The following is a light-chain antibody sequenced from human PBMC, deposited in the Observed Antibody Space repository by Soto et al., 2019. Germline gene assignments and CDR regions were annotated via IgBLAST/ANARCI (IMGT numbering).Light chain of an antibody. J-gene: IGLJ2*01. CDR2: ETT. CDR3: CSNGGTRDFVV. Sequence: QSALTQPASVSGSPGQSITISCTGSNSDVGSYDLVSWYQQHPGEAPKLMIYETTKRPSGISNRFSGSKSGTAASLTISGLQAEDEADYYCCSNGGTRDFVVFGGGTKLTVL. V-gene: IGLV2-23*02. CDR1: NSDVGSYDL.